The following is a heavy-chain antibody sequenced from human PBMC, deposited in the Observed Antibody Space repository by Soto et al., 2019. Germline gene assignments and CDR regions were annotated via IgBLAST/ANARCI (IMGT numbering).Heavy chain of an antibody. Sequence: PSEILSLTCTVSSGPDRSHNWGWIRQPPGRGLEWIGYVYYTGDTAYNPSLRGRVTISADTSTNDISLTLNSVTAADTAVYYCVRQGIDYLHGLVDVWGQGTTVTVSS. D-gene: IGHD4-17*01. CDR2: VYYTGDT. V-gene: IGHV4-59*08. J-gene: IGHJ6*02. CDR1: SGPDRSHN. CDR3: VRQGIDYLHGLVDV.